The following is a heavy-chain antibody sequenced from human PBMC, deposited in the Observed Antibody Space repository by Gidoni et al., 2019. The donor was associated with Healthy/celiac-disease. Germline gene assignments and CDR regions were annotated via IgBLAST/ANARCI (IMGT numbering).Heavy chain of an antibody. V-gene: IGHV4-34*01. CDR3: ARGRSLGV. D-gene: IGHD1-26*01. J-gene: IGHJ4*02. Sequence: QVQLQQWGAGLLKPSETLSLTCAVYGGSFSGYYWSWIRQPPGKGLEWIGEINHSGSTNYNPSRKSRVTISVDTSKNQFSLKLSSVTAADTAVYYCARGRSLGVWGQGTLVTVSS. CDR2: INHSGST. CDR1: GGSFSGYY.